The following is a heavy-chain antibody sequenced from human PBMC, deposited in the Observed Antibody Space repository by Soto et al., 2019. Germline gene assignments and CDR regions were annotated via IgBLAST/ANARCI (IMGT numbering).Heavy chain of an antibody. V-gene: IGHV1-69*01. CDR3: ASKSGGNSYYYYCGMVV. D-gene: IGHD2-21*02. Sequence: QVQLVQSGAEVKKPGSSVKVSCKASGGTFSSYAISWVRQAPGQGLEWMGGIIPIFGTANYAQKFQGRVTITADESTSTAYMELSSLRSEDTAVYSCASKSGGNSYYYYCGMVVWGQGTTVTVSS. CDR2: IIPIFGTA. CDR1: GGTFSSYA. J-gene: IGHJ6*02.